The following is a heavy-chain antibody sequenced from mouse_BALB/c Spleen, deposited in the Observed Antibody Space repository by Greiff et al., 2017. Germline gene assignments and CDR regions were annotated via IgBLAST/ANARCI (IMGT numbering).Heavy chain of an antibody. J-gene: IGHJ3*01. CDR1: GFSLTSYG. V-gene: IGHV2-9*02. CDR2: IWAGGST. CDR3: ARALHYYGYWFAY. Sequence: VKLVESGPGLVAPSQSLSITCTVSGFSLTSYGVHWVRQPPGKGLEWLGVIWAGGSTNYNSALMSRLSISKDNSKSQVFLKMNSLQTDDTAMYYCARALHYYGYWFAYWGQGTLVTVSA. D-gene: IGHD1-2*01.